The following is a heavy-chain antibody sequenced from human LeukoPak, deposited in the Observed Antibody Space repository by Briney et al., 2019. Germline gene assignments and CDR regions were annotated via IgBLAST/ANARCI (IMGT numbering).Heavy chain of an antibody. J-gene: IGHJ4*02. V-gene: IGHV4-4*07. CDR2: IYTSGST. CDR1: GGSISSYY. D-gene: IGHD6-13*01. CDR3: ARDRYSSSWYDGDY. Sequence: SETLSLTCTVSGGSISSYYRSWIRQPAGKGLEWIGRIYTSGSTNYNPSLKSRVTMSVDTSKNQFSLKLSSVTAADTAVYYCARDRYSSSWYDGDYWGQGTLVTVSS.